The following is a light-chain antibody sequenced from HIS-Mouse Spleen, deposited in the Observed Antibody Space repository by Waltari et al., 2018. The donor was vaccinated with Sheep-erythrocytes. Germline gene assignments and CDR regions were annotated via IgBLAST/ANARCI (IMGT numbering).Light chain of an antibody. J-gene: IGLJ1*01. CDR3: CSYAGSYNHV. CDR2: DVS. Sequence: QSALTQPASVSGSPGQSITISCTGPSSAVGSYNLVPWYQQHPGKAPKLMIYDVSKRPSGVPDRFSGSKSGNTASLTISGLQAEDEADYYCCSYAGSYNHVFATGTKVTVL. V-gene: IGLV2-23*02. CDR1: SSAVGSYNL.